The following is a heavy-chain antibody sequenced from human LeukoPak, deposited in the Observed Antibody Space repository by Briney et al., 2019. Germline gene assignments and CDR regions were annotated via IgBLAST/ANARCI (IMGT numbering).Heavy chain of an antibody. CDR3: AKDRDYYGSGAAFDI. Sequence: PGGSLRLSCAASGFTFSSYAMSWVRQAPGKGLEWVSAISGSGGSTCYADSVKGRFTISRDNSKNTLYLQMNSLRAEDTAVYYCAKDRDYYGSGAAFDIWGQGTMVTVSS. CDR1: GFTFSSYA. D-gene: IGHD3-10*01. CDR2: ISGSGGST. V-gene: IGHV3-23*01. J-gene: IGHJ3*02.